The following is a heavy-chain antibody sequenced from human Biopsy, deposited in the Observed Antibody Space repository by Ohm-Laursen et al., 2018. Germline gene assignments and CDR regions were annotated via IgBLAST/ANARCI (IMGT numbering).Heavy chain of an antibody. CDR2: IFYSANT. V-gene: IGHV4-31*03. D-gene: IGHD5-12*01. CDR3: ARLGSGDYFPTFFDF. Sequence: SETLSLTCPVSGVSINGGRYYWNWIRHHPGKGLEWIGNIFYSANTYYNPSLKSRVTISVDTSKNQFSPKLSSVTAADTAVYYCARLGSGDYFPTFFDFWGQGALVTVSS. CDR1: GVSINGGRYY. J-gene: IGHJ4*02.